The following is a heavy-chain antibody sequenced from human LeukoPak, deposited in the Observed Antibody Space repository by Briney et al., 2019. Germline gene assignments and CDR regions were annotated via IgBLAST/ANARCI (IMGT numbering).Heavy chain of an antibody. Sequence: ASVKVSCKASGYTFTGYNIHWVRQAPGQGLEWMGRINPNSGGADYAQKFQGRVSMTRDTSISTAYMELSSLRSDDTAVYYCARGPRLDSSGWYYGAFDIWGQGTMVTVS. J-gene: IGHJ3*02. V-gene: IGHV1-2*06. CDR1: GYTFTGYN. D-gene: IGHD6-19*01. CDR2: INPNSGGA. CDR3: ARGPRLDSSGWYYGAFDI.